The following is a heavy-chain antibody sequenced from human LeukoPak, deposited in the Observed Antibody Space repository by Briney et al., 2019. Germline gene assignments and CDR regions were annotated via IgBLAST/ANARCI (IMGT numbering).Heavy chain of an antibody. CDR1: GFTVSSNY. V-gene: IGHV3-66*01. CDR3: ARADYYGSGND. Sequence: GGSLRLSCAASGFTVSSNYMSWVRQAPGKGLEWVSVIYSGGSTYYADSVKGRFTISRDNSKNTLYLQMNSLRAEDTAAYYCARADYYGSGNDWGQGTLVTVSS. CDR2: IYSGGST. D-gene: IGHD3-10*01. J-gene: IGHJ4*02.